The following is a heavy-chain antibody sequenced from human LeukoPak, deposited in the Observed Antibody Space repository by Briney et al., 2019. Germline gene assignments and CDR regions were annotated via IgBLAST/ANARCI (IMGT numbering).Heavy chain of an antibody. D-gene: IGHD3-10*01. V-gene: IGHV1-8*03. CDR1: GYTFTSYD. J-gene: IGHJ5*02. Sequence: ASVKVSCKASGYTFTSYDINWVRQATGQGLEWMGWMNPNSGNTGYAQKFQGRVTITRNTSISTAYMELSSLRSEDTAVYYCARAPRNTTVRGVIYWFDPWGQGTLVTVSS. CDR2: MNPNSGNT. CDR3: ARAPRNTTVRGVIYWFDP.